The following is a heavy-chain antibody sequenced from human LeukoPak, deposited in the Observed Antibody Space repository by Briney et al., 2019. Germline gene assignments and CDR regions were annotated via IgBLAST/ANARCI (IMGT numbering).Heavy chain of an antibody. V-gene: IGHV3-30*02. CDR1: GFTFSSYG. D-gene: IGHD6-6*01. CDR2: IRYDGSNK. Sequence: PGGSLRLSCAASGFTFSSYGMHWVRQAPGKGLEWVAFIRYDGSNKYYADSVKGRFTISRDNSKNTLYLQMNSLRTEDTAVYYCAKPLYSSSSGFEYWGQGTLVTVSS. CDR3: AKPLYSSSSGFEY. J-gene: IGHJ4*02.